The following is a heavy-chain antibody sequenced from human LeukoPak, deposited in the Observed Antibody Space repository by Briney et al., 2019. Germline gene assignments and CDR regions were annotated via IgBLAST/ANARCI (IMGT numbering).Heavy chain of an antibody. CDR2: INHSGST. J-gene: IGHJ6*02. Sequence: SETLSLTCTVSGGSISSGDYYWSWIRQPPGKGLEWIGEINHSGSTNYNPSLKSRVTISVDTSKNQFSLKLSSVTAADTAVYYCARQKQRRPRIAAAGTPGSGMDVWGQGTTVTVSS. V-gene: IGHV4-39*07. CDR1: GGSISSGDYY. D-gene: IGHD6-13*01. CDR3: ARQKQRRPRIAAAGTPGSGMDV.